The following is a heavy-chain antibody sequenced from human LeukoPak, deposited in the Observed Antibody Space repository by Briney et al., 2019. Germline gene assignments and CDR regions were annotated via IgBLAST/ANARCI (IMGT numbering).Heavy chain of an antibody. J-gene: IGHJ4*02. V-gene: IGHV3-23*01. D-gene: IGHD6-13*01. CDR3: AKGYSSSWFYDY. Sequence: GGSLRLSCAAYGFAFSSYAMSWVRQAPGRGLEWVSLIDGGGSRSYYADSVKGRFTISRDNSKNTLYLQMDSLRDEDTAVYYCAKGYSSSWFYDYWGQGTLVTVSS. CDR1: GFAFSSYA. CDR2: IDGGGSRS.